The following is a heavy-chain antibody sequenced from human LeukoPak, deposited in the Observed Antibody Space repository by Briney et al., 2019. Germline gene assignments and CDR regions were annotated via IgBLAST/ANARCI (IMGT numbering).Heavy chain of an antibody. Sequence: PSETLSLTCAAYGGSFSGYYWSWIRQPPGKGLEWIGEINHSGSTNYNPSLKSRVTISVDTSKNQFPLKLSSVTAADTAVYYCARGDRGYFDYWGQGTLVTVSS. CDR2: INHSGST. V-gene: IGHV4-34*01. CDR3: ARGDRGYFDY. CDR1: GGSFSGYY. D-gene: IGHD1-14*01. J-gene: IGHJ4*02.